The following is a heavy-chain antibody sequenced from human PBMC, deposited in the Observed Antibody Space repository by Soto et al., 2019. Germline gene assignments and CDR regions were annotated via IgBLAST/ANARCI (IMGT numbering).Heavy chain of an antibody. V-gene: IGHV1-69*01. J-gene: IGHJ4*02. D-gene: IGHD2-8*01. CDR1: GGTFNSYG. Sequence: QVQLVQSGAEVKKPGSSVKVSCKASGGTFNSYGISWVRQAPGQGLQWMGGIIPNFGTTSYAQEFQGRVTVSADESMSTVYMELSSLRSEDTAVYYWASSPRGATSGYFLYWGQGTLVTVSS. CDR2: IIPNFGTT. CDR3: ASSPRGATSGYFLY.